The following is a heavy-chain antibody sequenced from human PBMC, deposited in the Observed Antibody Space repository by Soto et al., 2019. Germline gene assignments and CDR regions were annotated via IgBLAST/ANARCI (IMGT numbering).Heavy chain of an antibody. J-gene: IGHJ5*02. Sequence: EVQLVESGGGLVQPGGSLRLSCTASGFTFSSHDMHWVRQVTGKGLEWVSGIESDGDAKYLASVKGRFSISRENAKNSLHLQMNSLRAEDTAVYYCARGGIEGVTWNWFDTWGQGTLVTVS. D-gene: IGHD3-16*01. V-gene: IGHV3-13*01. CDR3: ARGGIEGVTWNWFDT. CDR2: IESDGDA. CDR1: GFTFSSHD.